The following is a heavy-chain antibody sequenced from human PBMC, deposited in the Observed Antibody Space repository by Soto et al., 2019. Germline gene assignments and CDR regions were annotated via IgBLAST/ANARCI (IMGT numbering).Heavy chain of an antibody. V-gene: IGHV4-4*07. CDR3: ASHSAPQAYYYDSSGPQITGSAFDI. J-gene: IGHJ3*02. CDR2: IYTSGST. Sequence: PSETLSLTCTVSGGSISSYYWSWIRQPAGKGLEWIGRIYTSGSTNYNPSLKSRVTMSVDTSKNQFSLKLSSVTAADTAVYYCASHSAPQAYYYDSSGPQITGSAFDIWSQGTMVTVSS. D-gene: IGHD3-22*01. CDR1: GGSISSYY.